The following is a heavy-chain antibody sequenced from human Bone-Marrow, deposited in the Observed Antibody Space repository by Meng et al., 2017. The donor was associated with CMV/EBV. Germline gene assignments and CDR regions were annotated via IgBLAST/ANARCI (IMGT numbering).Heavy chain of an antibody. Sequence: GESLKISCTASGFTFSRYWMTWVRQAPGKGLEWVANIKQDGGTIYYVDSVKGRFTTSRDNAKNSLYLQMNSLRVEDTAVYYCARIGYSSSSLDYWGQGTRVTGSS. CDR2: IKQDGGTI. D-gene: IGHD6-13*01. V-gene: IGHV3-7*01. CDR1: GFTFSRYW. J-gene: IGHJ4*02. CDR3: ARIGYSSSSLDY.